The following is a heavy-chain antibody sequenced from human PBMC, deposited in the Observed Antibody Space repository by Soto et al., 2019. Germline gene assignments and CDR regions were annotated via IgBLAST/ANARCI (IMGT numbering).Heavy chain of an antibody. D-gene: IGHD3-10*01. CDR3: AKGLGAGDVRYFDY. V-gene: IGHV3-23*01. J-gene: IGHJ4*02. CDR2: ISGRGVIANSP. CDR1: GFTFSSYA. Sequence: EVQLLESGGGEVQPGWSLRLSCVTSGFTFSSYAMSWVRQAPGKGLEWVSGISGRGVIANSPNYADSVKGRFTISRDKSNHSLYLQMTGLKAEDTAVYYCAKGLGAGDVRYFDYRGQGPLVTVSS.